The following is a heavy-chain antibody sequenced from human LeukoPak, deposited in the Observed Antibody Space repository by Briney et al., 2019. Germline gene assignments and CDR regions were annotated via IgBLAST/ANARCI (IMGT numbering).Heavy chain of an antibody. Sequence: GASVKGSCKASGYTFTGYYMHWVRQAPGQGLEWMGLINPNSGGTKYAQKFQGRVNMTRDTYISTAYMELSRLRSDDTAVYYCARGIPAYCGGDCYSYYFDYWGQGTLVTVSS. CDR2: INPNSGGT. CDR3: ARGIPAYCGGDCYSYYFDY. V-gene: IGHV1-2*02. CDR1: GYTFTGYY. D-gene: IGHD2-21*02. J-gene: IGHJ4*02.